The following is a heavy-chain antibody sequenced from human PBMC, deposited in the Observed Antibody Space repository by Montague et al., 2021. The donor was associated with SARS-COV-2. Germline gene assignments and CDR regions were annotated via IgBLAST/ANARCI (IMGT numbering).Heavy chain of an antibody. CDR2: VTTSGTT. D-gene: IGHD6-6*01. J-gene: IGHJ4*02. Sequence: SETLSLTCAVSGGSITGFSWSWVRQPAGKGLEWIGRVTTSGTTNYIPSLRSRVTMSVDTSKNQFSLNLNSVTAADTAIYYCAGTPTRPLSLDSWGQGTLVTVSS. V-gene: IGHV4-4*07. CDR1: GGSITGFS. CDR3: AGTPTRPLSLDS.